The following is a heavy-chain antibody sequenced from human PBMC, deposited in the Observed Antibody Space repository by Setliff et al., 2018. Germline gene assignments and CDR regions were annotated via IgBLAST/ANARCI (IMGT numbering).Heavy chain of an antibody. CDR1: GFDFKTHW. CDR2: IKEDGSQR. J-gene: IGHJ6*02. CDR3: ARAYSSGWPVYYYYYYGMDV. V-gene: IGHV3-7*01. D-gene: IGHD6-19*01. Sequence: GGSLRLSCAASGFDFKTHWMDWARQAPGKGLEWVANIKEDGSQRNYVDAVRGRFTVSRDNARNLLYLQMNSLRAEDTAVYYCARAYSSGWPVYYYYYYGMDVWGQGTTVTVSS.